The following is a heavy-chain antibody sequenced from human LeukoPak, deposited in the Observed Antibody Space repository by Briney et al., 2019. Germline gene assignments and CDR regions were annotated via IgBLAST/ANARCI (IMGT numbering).Heavy chain of an antibody. CDR2: ISSSCSNI. CDR3: ARADGGTGYFDY. CDR1: GFTFSDYY. D-gene: IGHD5-24*01. Sequence: GGPLRLSCAASGFTFSDYYMSWIRQAPGKGREWVSHISSSCSNIYYADSVKGRFTISRHNAKNSLYLQINSLRAEDTAVYSCARADGGTGYFDYWGKGTLVTVSS. V-gene: IGHV3-11*04. J-gene: IGHJ4*02.